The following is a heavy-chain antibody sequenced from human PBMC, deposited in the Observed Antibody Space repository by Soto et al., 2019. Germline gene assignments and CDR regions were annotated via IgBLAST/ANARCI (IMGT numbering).Heavy chain of an antibody. D-gene: IGHD1-1*01. V-gene: IGHV3-23*01. Sequence: GFMRLPCGAAGGPFSRYAVSWVSQAPGKGLEWVSVFDGSVGHTYSANSVKGRFAISSDNSKNTLFLQMNSLGAEDTAVYYCAAGTNRDWYTYWGQGTLVTGSA. CDR3: AAGTNRDWYTY. J-gene: IGHJ4*02. CDR2: FDGSVGHT. CDR1: GGPFSRYA.